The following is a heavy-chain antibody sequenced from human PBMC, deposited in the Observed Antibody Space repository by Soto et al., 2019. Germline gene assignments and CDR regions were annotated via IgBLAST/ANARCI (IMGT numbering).Heavy chain of an antibody. CDR2: IKSKTDGGTT. D-gene: IGHD2-8*01. J-gene: IGHJ6*02. Sequence: PGGSLRLSCAASGFTFSNAWMNWVRQAPGKGLEWVGRIKSKTDGGTTDYAAPVKGRFTISRDDSKNTLYLQMNSLKTEDTAVYYCTTDRCTNGVCYPYYYYGMDVWGQGTTVTVSS. V-gene: IGHV3-15*07. CDR3: TTDRCTNGVCYPYYYYGMDV. CDR1: GFTFSNAW.